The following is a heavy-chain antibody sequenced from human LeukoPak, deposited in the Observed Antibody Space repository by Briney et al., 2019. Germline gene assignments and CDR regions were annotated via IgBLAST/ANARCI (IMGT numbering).Heavy chain of an antibody. J-gene: IGHJ4*02. Sequence: GGSLRLSCAASGFTFSSYWMHWVRQAPGKGLVWVSRINSDGSLTRYADSVKGRFTISRDNSKNTLYLQMHSLRAEDTAVYYCARDVGGIQLWSYYFDYWGQGTLVTVSS. CDR3: ARDVGGIQLWSYYFDY. V-gene: IGHV3-74*01. CDR1: GFTFSSYW. D-gene: IGHD5-18*01. CDR2: INSDGSLT.